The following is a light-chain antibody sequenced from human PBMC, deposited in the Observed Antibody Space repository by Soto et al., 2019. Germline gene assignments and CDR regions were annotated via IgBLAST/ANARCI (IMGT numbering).Light chain of an antibody. V-gene: IGLV2-14*01. J-gene: IGLJ1*01. Sequence: QSVLTQPASVSGAPGQSITISCTGTNSDVGGYNYVSWYQQHPGKAPKFMIYDVSSRPSGVSDRFSGSKSGNTASLTISGLQAEDEADYYCSSYTISNTRQIVFGTGTKVTVL. CDR3: SSYTISNTRQIV. CDR1: NSDVGGYNY. CDR2: DVS.